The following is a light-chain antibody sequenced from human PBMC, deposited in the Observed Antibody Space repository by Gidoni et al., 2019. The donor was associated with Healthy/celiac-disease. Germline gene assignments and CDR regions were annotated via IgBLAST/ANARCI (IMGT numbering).Light chain of an antibody. Sequence: SYVLTQPPSLSVAPGTPARITCGGNNIGSKSVHWYQQKPGQAPVLVIYYDSDRPAGIPERFSGSNSGNTATLTISRVEAGDEADYYCQVWDSSSDHPDWVFGGGTKLTVL. CDR1: NIGSKS. CDR3: QVWDSSSDHPDWV. V-gene: IGLV3-21*04. CDR2: YDS. J-gene: IGLJ3*02.